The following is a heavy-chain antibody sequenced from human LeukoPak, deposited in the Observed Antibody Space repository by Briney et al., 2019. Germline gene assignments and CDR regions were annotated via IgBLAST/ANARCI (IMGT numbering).Heavy chain of an antibody. CDR2: INHSGST. J-gene: IGHJ4*02. CDR1: GGSFSGYY. Sequence: SETLSLTCAVYGGSFSGYYWSWIRQPPGKGLEWIGEINHSGSTNYNPSLKSRVTISVDTSKNQFSLKLSSVTAADTAVYYCAREGGLSRYQVLSHGSFDYWGQGTLVTVSS. V-gene: IGHV4-34*01. D-gene: IGHD2-2*01. CDR3: AREGGLSRYQVLSHGSFDY.